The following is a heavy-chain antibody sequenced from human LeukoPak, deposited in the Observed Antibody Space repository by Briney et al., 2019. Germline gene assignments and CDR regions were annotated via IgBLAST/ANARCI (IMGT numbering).Heavy chain of an antibody. V-gene: IGHV3-23*01. CDR3: ASSFRVSLDH. CDR2: ISPTTGTT. CDR1: GFPFSSYA. D-gene: IGHD2/OR15-2a*01. Sequence: GGSLRLSCAASGFPFSSYAMSWIRKAPGEGLEWLSAISPTTGTTFYADSVKGRFTISRDNSENTLFLQMNTLRAEDTAVYYCASSFRVSLDHWGQGALVIVSS. J-gene: IGHJ4*02.